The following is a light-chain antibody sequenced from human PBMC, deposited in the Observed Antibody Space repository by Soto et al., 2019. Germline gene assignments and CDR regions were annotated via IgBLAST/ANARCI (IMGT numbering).Light chain of an antibody. V-gene: IGLV4-69*01. CDR2: LNSDGSH. CDR3: QTWGSGTVV. Sequence: QPVLTQSPSASASLGASVKLTCTLSSGHSSYAIAWHQQQPEKGPRYLMKLNSDGSHSKGDGIPDRFSGSSSGAERYLTIVRLQSEDEADYYCQTWGSGTVVFGGGTKLTVL. J-gene: IGLJ2*01. CDR1: SGHSSYA.